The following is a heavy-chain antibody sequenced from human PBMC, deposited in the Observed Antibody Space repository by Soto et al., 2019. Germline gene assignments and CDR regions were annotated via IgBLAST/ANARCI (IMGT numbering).Heavy chain of an antibody. CDR1: GYTFTGYY. V-gene: IGHV1-2*04. J-gene: IGHJ6*02. Sequence: ASVKVSCKASGYTFTGYYMHWVRQAPGQGLEWMGWINPNSGGTNYAQKFQGWVTMTRDTSISTAYMELSRLRSDDTAVYYCARDGVTERNNYYGMDVWGQGTTVTVSS. D-gene: IGHD3-16*01. CDR3: ARDGVTERNNYYGMDV. CDR2: INPNSGGT.